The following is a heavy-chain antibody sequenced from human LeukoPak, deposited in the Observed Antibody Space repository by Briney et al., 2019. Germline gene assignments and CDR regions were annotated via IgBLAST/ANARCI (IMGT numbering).Heavy chain of an antibody. V-gene: IGHV3-11*01. CDR1: GFTFSDYN. D-gene: IGHD3-9*01. CDR2: ITNSGNTI. Sequence: GGSLRLSCAPSGFTFSDYNMNWVSQAPGKGLEWVSYITNSGNTIHYADSVKGRFTNSRKTPKNSLNLQMIRLRAEDTAVYDCARSIGLTGGGVDVWGQGTTVTVPS. J-gene: IGHJ6*02. CDR3: ARSIGLTGGGVDV.